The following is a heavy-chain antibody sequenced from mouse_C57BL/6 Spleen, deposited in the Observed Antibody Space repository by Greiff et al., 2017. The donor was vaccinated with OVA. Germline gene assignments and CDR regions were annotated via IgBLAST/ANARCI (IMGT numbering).Heavy chain of an antibody. D-gene: IGHD2-1*01. CDR2: IWRGGST. V-gene: IGHV2-5*01. Sequence: VKLMESGPGLVQPSQSLSITCTVSGFSLTSYGVHWVRQSPGKGLEWLGVIWRGGSTDYNAAFMSRLSITKDNSKSQVFFKMNSLQADDTAIYYCAKNLGGNYPYYAMDYWGQGTSVTVSS. CDR3: AKNLGGNYPYYAMDY. CDR1: GFSLTSYG. J-gene: IGHJ4*01.